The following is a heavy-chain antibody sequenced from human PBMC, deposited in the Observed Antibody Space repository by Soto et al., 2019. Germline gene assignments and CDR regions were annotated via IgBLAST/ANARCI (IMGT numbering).Heavy chain of an antibody. CDR2: IWFDGSSK. CDR1: GFTFSNYG. Sequence: LRLSCQASGFTFSNYGMHWVRQAPGKGLEGVAVIWFDGSSKYYADSVKGRFTISRDNSKNTLDLQMNSLRAEDTALYYCARDPAGNRGNLDYWGQGILVTVSS. D-gene: IGHD3-10*01. V-gene: IGHV3-33*01. J-gene: IGHJ4*02. CDR3: ARDPAGNRGNLDY.